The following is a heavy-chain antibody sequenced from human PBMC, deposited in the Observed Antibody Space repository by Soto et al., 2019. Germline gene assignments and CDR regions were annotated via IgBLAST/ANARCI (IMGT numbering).Heavy chain of an antibody. CDR3: ARDQGGQSGNFIFYS. J-gene: IGHJ4*02. Sequence: QVQLVESGGGVVQPGRSLRLSCAASGFSFSDYVMHWVRQAPGKGLDWVAVMWYHGRDLFYADSVKGRFTISRDNSKNTLYLQMNSRRAEDTAVYYCARDQGGQSGNFIFYSWGQGTLFTVSS. CDR2: MWYHGRDL. D-gene: IGHD3-16*01. V-gene: IGHV3-33*01. CDR1: GFSFSDYV.